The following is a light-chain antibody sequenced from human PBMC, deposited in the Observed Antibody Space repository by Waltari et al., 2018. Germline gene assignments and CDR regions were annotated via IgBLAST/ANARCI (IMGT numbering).Light chain of an antibody. V-gene: IGLV2-8*01. Sequence: QSALTQPPSASGSPGQPVTISCPGTTRDVGGYDLVSWYQQHPGKAPKLMISEVTKRPSGVPDRFSGSKSGNTASLTVSGLQAEDEADYYCSSYAGSKNLVFGGGTKLTVL. J-gene: IGLJ2*01. CDR2: EVT. CDR1: TRDVGGYDL. CDR3: SSYAGSKNLV.